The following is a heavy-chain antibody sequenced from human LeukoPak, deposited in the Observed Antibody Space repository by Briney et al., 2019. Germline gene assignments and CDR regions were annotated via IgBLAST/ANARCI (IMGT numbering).Heavy chain of an antibody. J-gene: IGHJ4*02. Sequence: ASVKVPCKASGYTFTGYYMHWVRQAPGQGLEWMGWINPNSGGTNYAQKFQGRVTMTRDTSISTAYMELSRLRSDDTAVYYCARVGITIPFGPTDHYYFDYWGQGTLVTVSS. D-gene: IGHD3-3*01. CDR3: ARVGITIPFGPTDHYYFDY. CDR1: GYTFTGYY. CDR2: INPNSGGT. V-gene: IGHV1-2*02.